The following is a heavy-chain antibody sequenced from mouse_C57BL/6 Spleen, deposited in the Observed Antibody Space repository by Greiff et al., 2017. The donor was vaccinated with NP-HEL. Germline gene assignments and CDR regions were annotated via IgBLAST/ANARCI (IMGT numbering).Heavy chain of an antibody. J-gene: IGHJ3*01. CDR3: NAKRSSAY. V-gene: IGHV14-1*01. CDR1: GFNIKDYY. D-gene: IGHD1-3*01. Sequence: EVQLQQSGAELVRPGASVKLSCTASGFNIKDYYMHWVKQRPEQGLEWIGRIDPEDGDTEYATKFQGKATMTADTSSNTAHLQLSGLTSEDTAVYYGNAKRSSAYWGQGTLVTVSA. CDR2: IDPEDGDT.